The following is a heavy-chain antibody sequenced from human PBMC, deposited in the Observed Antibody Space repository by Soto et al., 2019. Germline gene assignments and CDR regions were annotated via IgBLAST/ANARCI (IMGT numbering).Heavy chain of an antibody. CDR3: TIGSWSGEVFDI. CDR1: GGTFSTYS. V-gene: IGHV1-69*02. J-gene: IGHJ3*02. D-gene: IGHD2-21*01. Sequence: QVQLVQSGAEVKKPGSSVKVSCKDSGGTFSTYSMFWVRQAPGQGLEWMGRIIPMLGIRNYAQRFQDRVTITADKSTATAHMELSSLRSEDTALYSCTIGSWSGEVFDIWGQGTMVTVSS. CDR2: IIPMLGIR.